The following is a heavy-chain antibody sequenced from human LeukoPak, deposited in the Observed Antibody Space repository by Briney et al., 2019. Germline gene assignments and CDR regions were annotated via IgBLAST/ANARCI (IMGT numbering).Heavy chain of an antibody. V-gene: IGHV3-30*18. Sequence: GGSLRLSCAASGFTFSSYGMHWVRQAPGKGLEWVAVISYEGSNEYYEDSVKGRFTISRDNSKNTLYLQMNSLRAEDTAVYYCAKDRGSCGEHDGTDGWGQGTTVTVAS. J-gene: IGHJ6*02. D-gene: IGHD4-17*01. CDR2: ISYEGSNE. CDR1: GFTFSSYG. CDR3: AKDRGSCGEHDGTDG.